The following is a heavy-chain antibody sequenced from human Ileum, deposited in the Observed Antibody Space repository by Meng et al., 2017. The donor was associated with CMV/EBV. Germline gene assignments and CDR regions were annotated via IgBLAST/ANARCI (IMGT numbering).Heavy chain of an antibody. CDR1: GGPFTNYA. CDR3: ATSRGYSAYEAPSFVY. D-gene: IGHD5-12*01. V-gene: IGHV1-69*14. J-gene: IGHJ4*02. CDR2: IIPMFDSV. Sequence: QVHWVRLGAAGRKPKSVLKVPCKASGGPFTNYAISWGRQAPRQVFEWMGGIIPMFDSVNYAQKFQGRVTITADKSTSTAYMELSSLRSEDTAVYYCATSRGYSAYEAPSFVYWGQGTLVTVSS.